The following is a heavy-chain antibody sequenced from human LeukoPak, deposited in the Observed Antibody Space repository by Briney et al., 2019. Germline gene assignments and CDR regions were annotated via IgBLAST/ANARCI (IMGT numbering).Heavy chain of an antibody. CDR1: GGSFSGYY. D-gene: IGHD2-21*01. J-gene: IGHJ5*02. V-gene: IGHV4-34*01. CDR3: ARESYLHNWFDP. Sequence: SETLSLTCAVYGGSFSGYYWSWIRQPPGKGLEWIGEINHSGSTNYNPSLKSRVTISVDTSKNQFSLKLSSVTAADAAVYYCARESYLHNWFDPWGQGTLVTVSS. CDR2: INHSGST.